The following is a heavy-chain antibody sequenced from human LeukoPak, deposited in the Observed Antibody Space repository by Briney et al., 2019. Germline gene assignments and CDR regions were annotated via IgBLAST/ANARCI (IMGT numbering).Heavy chain of an antibody. J-gene: IGHJ4*02. CDR2: ISSSGSTI. CDR3: ARRNIAAAYLDY. D-gene: IGHD6-13*01. CDR1: RFTFSSYE. V-gene: IGHV3-48*03. Sequence: GGSLRLSCAASRFTFSSYEMNWVRQAPGKGLEWVSYISSSGSTIYYADSVKGRFTISRDNAKNSLYLQMNSLRAEDTAVYYCARRNIAAAYLDYWGQGTLVTVSS.